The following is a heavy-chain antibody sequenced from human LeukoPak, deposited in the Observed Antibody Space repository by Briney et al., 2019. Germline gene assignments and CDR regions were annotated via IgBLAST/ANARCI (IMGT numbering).Heavy chain of an antibody. CDR3: AREGYCSSTSCYLLGYYYYGMDV. CDR2: MNPNSGNT. Sequence: ASVKVSCKASGGTFSSYAISWVRQATGQGLEWMGWMNPNSGNTGYAQKFQGRVTMTRNTSISTAYMELSSLRSEDTAVYYCAREGYCSSTSCYLLGYYYYGMDVWGQGTTVTVSS. V-gene: IGHV1-8*02. J-gene: IGHJ6*02. CDR1: GGTFSSYA. D-gene: IGHD2-2*01.